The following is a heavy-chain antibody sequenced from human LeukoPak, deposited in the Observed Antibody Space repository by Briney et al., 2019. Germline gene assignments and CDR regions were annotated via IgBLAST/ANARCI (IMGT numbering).Heavy chain of an antibody. CDR2: ISWNSGSI. D-gene: IGHD6-19*01. CDR3: AKVSKPFSSGWYYFDY. Sequence: GGSLRLSCAASGFTFDDYAMHWVRQAPGKGLEWVSGISWNSGSIGYADSVKGRFTISRDNAKNSLYLQMNSLRAEDMALYYCAKVSKPFSSGWYYFDYWGQGTLVTVSS. CDR1: GFTFDDYA. V-gene: IGHV3-9*03. J-gene: IGHJ4*02.